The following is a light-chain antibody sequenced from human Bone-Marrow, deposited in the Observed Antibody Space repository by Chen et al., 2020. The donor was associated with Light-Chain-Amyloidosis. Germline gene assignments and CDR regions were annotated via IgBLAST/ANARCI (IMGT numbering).Light chain of an antibody. Sequence: QTVVTQETSLSVSPGGTVTLTCGLSPGAVTSHHHPSWYQQTPGQAPRPLISATNMRSSGVPDRFSGSILGNKATRTITRAQADDESDYYCVRNIDSGRVFGGGTKLTVL. CDR3: VRNIDSGRV. J-gene: IGLJ3*02. V-gene: IGLV8-61*01. CDR1: PGAVTSHHH. CDR2: ATN.